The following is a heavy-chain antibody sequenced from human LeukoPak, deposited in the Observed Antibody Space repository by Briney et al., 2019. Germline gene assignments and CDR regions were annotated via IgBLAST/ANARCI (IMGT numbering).Heavy chain of an antibody. CDR2: ISYDGSNK. V-gene: IGHV3-30-3*01. J-gene: IGHJ4*02. Sequence: GGSLRLSCAASGFTFSSYAMHWVRQAPGKGLEWVAVISYDGSNKYYADSAKGRFTISRDNSKNTLYLQMNSQRAEDTAVYYCARETGSAVGSTDFDYWGQGTLVTVSS. D-gene: IGHD4-17*01. CDR1: GFTFSSYA. CDR3: ARETGSAVGSTDFDY.